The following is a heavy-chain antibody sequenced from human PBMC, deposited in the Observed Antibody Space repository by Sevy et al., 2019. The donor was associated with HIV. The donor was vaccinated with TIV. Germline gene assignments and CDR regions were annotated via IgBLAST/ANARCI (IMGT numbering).Heavy chain of an antibody. V-gene: IGHV4-39*02. CDR2: IHYSGGS. J-gene: IGHJ4*02. Sequence: SETLSLTCTVSGASISSNDYYWGWIRQPPGKWLEWIGSIHYSGGSYYNLSLLSRVTISLDTSKNHFSLKLTSLTAADTALYYCATNSPAGDSSGLDYWGQRTQVTVSS. CDR1: GASISSNDYY. D-gene: IGHD3-22*01. CDR3: ATNSPAGDSSGLDY.